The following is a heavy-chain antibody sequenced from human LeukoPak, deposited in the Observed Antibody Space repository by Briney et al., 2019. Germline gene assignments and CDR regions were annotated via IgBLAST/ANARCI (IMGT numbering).Heavy chain of an antibody. V-gene: IGHV4-34*01. J-gene: IGHJ3*02. CDR3: ARGKSGYDAFDI. CDR2: INHSGST. CDR1: GGSFSGY. Sequence: SETPSLTCAVYGGSFSGYWSWIRQPPGKGLQWIGEINHSGSTNYNPSLKSRVTISVDTSKNQFSLNLSSVTAADTAVYYCARGKSGYDAFDIWGQGTMVSVSS. D-gene: IGHD5-12*01.